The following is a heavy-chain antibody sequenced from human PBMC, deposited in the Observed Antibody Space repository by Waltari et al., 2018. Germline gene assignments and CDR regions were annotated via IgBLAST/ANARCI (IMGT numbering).Heavy chain of an antibody. V-gene: IGHV3-49*04. CDR1: GFTFGDYA. CDR3: TRAVAAAGTGYSDY. J-gene: IGHJ4*02. D-gene: IGHD6-13*01. Sequence: EVQVVESGGGLVEPGRSLRLSCTASGFTFGDYALTWVRQAPGKGLEWIAFISSKTDGGIPQYAASVKGRFGVSTDDSTTIAYLQMYSLRTEDTGMYYCTRAVAAAGTGYSDYWGQGALVTVSS. CDR2: ISSKTDGGIP.